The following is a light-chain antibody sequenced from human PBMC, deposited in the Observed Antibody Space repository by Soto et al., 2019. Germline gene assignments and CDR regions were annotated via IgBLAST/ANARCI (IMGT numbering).Light chain of an antibody. V-gene: IGLV2-23*01. Sequence: QAVVTQPASVSGSPGQSITISCTGTSSDVGSYNLVSWYQQHPGKAPKLMIYEGNKRPPGVSNRFAGSKSANTASLTISGLQTEDEADYYCCSYAGTNTFVFGTGTKLTVL. J-gene: IGLJ1*01. CDR2: EGN. CDR1: SSDVGSYNL. CDR3: CSYAGTNTFV.